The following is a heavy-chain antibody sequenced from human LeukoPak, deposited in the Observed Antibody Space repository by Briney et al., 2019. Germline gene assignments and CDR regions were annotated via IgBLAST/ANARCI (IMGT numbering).Heavy chain of an antibody. CDR2: IQQDGSEK. V-gene: IGHV3-7*01. Sequence: GGSLRLSCAASGFTFRSYWLSWVRQPPGKGLEWVANIQQDGSEKNYVDSVKGRFTISRDNGKNSLYLQMNSLRAEDTAVYYCAGPHLDHGDLFDYWGQGTLVTVSS. CDR3: AGPHLDHGDLFDY. D-gene: IGHD4-17*01. CDR1: GFTFRSYW. J-gene: IGHJ4*02.